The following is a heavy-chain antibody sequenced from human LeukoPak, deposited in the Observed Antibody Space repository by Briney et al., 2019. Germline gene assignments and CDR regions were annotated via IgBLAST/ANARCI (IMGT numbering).Heavy chain of an antibody. D-gene: IGHD3-22*01. V-gene: IGHV4-34*01. J-gene: IGHJ3*02. CDR1: GGSFSGYY. Sequence: PSETLSLTCAVYGGSFSGYYWSWIRQPPGKGLEWIGEINHGGSTNYNPSLKSRVTMSVDTSKNQFSLKLSSVTAADTAVYYCARVVYDSSGYYYTNGAFDIWGQGTMVTVSS. CDR2: INHGGST. CDR3: ARVVYDSSGYYYTNGAFDI.